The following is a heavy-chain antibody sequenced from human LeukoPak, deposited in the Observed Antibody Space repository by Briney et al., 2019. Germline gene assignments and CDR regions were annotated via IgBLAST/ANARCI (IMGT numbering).Heavy chain of an antibody. J-gene: IGHJ4*02. CDR2: ISSGSSLI. CDR3: APTYYYESSGHQ. Sequence: GGSLRLSCVASGSTLRSYSMNWVRQAPGKGLEWVSYISSGSSLIHYADSVKGRFTISRDNAKNSLYLQMNNLRVDDTAVYYCAPTYYYESSGHQGGQGTLVTVSA. V-gene: IGHV3-48*01. D-gene: IGHD3-22*01. CDR1: GSTLRSYS.